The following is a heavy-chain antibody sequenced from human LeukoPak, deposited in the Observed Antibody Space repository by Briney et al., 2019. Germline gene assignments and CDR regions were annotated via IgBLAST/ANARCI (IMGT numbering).Heavy chain of an antibody. D-gene: IGHD3-16*01. CDR3: ARMGDRDGFDP. CDR1: GYTFTGYY. V-gene: IGHV1-18*04. J-gene: IGHJ5*02. Sequence: ASVKVSCKASGYTFTGYYMHWVRQAPGQGLEWMGWINPNSGNTNYAQKLQSRVTMTTDTSTSTAYMELRSLRSDDTAVYYCARMGDRDGFDPWGQGTLVTVSS. CDR2: INPNSGNT.